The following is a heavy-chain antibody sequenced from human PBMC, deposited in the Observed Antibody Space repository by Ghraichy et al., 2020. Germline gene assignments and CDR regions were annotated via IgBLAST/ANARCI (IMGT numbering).Heavy chain of an antibody. V-gene: IGHV3-30*18. Sequence: GGSLRLSCAASGFTFSSYGMHWVRQAPGKGLEWVAVISYDGSNKYYADSVKGRFTISRDNSKNTLYLQMNSLRAEDTAVYYCAKESRWQERRFLDYWGQGTLVTVSS. CDR1: GFTFSSYG. CDR3: AKESRWQERRFLDY. D-gene: IGHD1-1*01. J-gene: IGHJ4*02. CDR2: ISYDGSNK.